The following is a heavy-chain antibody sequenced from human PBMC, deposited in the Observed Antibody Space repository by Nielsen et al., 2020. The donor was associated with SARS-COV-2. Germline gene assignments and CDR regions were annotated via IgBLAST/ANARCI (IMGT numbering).Heavy chain of an antibody. J-gene: IGHJ3*02. CDR2: ISYDGSNK. CDR1: GFTFSSYA. V-gene: IGHV3-30-3*02. D-gene: IGHD3-10*01. Sequence: LSLTCAASGFTFSSYAMHWVRQAPGKGLEWVAVISYDGSNKYYADSVKGRFTISRDNAKNSLYLQMNSLRAEDTALYYCAKLGLDYYGSGSYYEGDAFDIWGQGTMVTVSS. CDR3: AKLGLDYYGSGSYYEGDAFDI.